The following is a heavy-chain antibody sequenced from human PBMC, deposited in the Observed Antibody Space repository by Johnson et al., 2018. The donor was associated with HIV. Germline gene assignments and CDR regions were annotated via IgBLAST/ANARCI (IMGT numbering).Heavy chain of an antibody. CDR2: ISYDGSNK. Sequence: QVQLVESGGGLVKPGGSLRLSCAASGFTFSSYAMHWVRQAPGKGLEWVAVISYDGSNKYYADSVKGRFTISRDNSKKMLYLHMNSLRAEDTALYYCARDRARWSSGWYNDAFDIWGQGTMVTVSS. J-gene: IGHJ3*02. V-gene: IGHV3-30-3*01. D-gene: IGHD6-19*01. CDR3: ARDRARWSSGWYNDAFDI. CDR1: GFTFSSYA.